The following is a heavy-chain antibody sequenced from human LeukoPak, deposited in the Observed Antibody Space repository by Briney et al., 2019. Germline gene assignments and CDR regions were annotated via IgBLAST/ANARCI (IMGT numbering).Heavy chain of an antibody. CDR3: AKPGDYDFWSPRGGAFDI. Sequence: PGGSLRLSCAASGFTFSGHAMHWVRQAPGKGLEWVAVISYDGSNKYYADSVKGRFTISRDNSKNTLYLQMNSLRAEDTAVYYCAKPGDYDFWSPRGGAFDIWGQGTMVTVSS. CDR2: ISYDGSNK. J-gene: IGHJ3*02. V-gene: IGHV3-30*18. CDR1: GFTFSGHA. D-gene: IGHD3-3*01.